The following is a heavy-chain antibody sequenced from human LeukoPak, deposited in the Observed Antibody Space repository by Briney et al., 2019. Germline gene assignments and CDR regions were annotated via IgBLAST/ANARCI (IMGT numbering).Heavy chain of an antibody. V-gene: IGHV3-7*01. Sequence: GGSLRLSCAASGFTVSSNYMSWVRQAPGKGLEWVANIKEDGSAQYYADSVKGRFTISRDNTKNSLYLQMNSLTAEDTAMYYCAKDGDGYHNWGQGALVTVSS. CDR2: IKEDGSAQ. J-gene: IGHJ4*02. CDR1: GFTVSSNY. CDR3: AKDGDGYHN. D-gene: IGHD3-9*01.